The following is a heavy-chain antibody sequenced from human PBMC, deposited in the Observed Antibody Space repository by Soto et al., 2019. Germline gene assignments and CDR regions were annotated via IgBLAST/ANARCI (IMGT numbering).Heavy chain of an antibody. CDR2: IYYSGST. Sequence: PSETLSLTCTVSGGSVSSGSYYWSWIRQPPGKGLEWIAYIYYSGSTKYNPSLKSRVTISVDTSKNQFSLKLSSVTAADTAVYYCARGSFWFAPWGQGTLVTVSS. CDR1: GGSVSSGSYY. J-gene: IGHJ5*02. D-gene: IGHD3-10*01. CDR3: ARGSFWFAP. V-gene: IGHV4-61*01.